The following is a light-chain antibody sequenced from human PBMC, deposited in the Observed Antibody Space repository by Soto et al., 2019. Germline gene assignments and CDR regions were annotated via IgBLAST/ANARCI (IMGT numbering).Light chain of an antibody. Sequence: QSALTQPSSVSGTPGHRVTISCSGTNVNVGGNVVNWYQQFPETAPKLIIYSNTFRPSGVPARFSGSKSGTSATLAISGLQSEDEADYYCSTWDDSLDGRVFGGGTKVTVL. J-gene: IGLJ2*01. CDR2: SNT. CDR1: NVNVGGNV. CDR3: STWDDSLDGRV. V-gene: IGLV1-44*01.